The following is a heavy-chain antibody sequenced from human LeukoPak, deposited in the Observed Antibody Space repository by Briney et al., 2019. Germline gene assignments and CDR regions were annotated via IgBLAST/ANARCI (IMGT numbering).Heavy chain of an antibody. V-gene: IGHV4-30-2*01. CDR3: ARGEVVTATPFDY. CDR1: GGSISSGGYS. J-gene: IGHJ4*02. Sequence: SETLSLTCAVSGGSISSGGYSWSWIRQPPGKGLEWIGYIYHSGSTYYHPSLKSRVTISVDRSKNQFSLKLSSVTAADTAVYYCARGEVVTATPFDYWGQGTLVTVSS. CDR2: IYHSGST. D-gene: IGHD2-21*02.